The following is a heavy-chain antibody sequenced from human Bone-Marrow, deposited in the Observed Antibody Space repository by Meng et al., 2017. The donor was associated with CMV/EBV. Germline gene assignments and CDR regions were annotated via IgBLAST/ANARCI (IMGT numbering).Heavy chain of an antibody. CDR3: AKDTRQVGGHDFDY. Sequence: GESLKISCAASGFTFSNYAMSWVRQAPGKGLEWVSAIGGSIEDTFYTDSVKGRFTISRDNSKNTLYLQINSLRAEDTALYYCAKDTRQVGGHDFDYWVQGTLVTVSS. D-gene: IGHD3-16*01. CDR2: IGGSIEDT. CDR1: GFTFSNYA. V-gene: IGHV3-23*01. J-gene: IGHJ4*02.